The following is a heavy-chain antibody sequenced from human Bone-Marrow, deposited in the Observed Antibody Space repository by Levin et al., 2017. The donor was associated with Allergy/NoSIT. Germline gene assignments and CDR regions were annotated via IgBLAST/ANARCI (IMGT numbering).Heavy chain of an antibody. CDR1: GGSISSSSYY. D-gene: IGHD3-22*01. Sequence: GSLRLSCTVSGGSISSSSYYWGWIRQPPGKGLEWIGSIYYSGSTYYNPSLKSRVTISVDTSKNQFSLKLSSVTAADTAVYYCARAFEREYYDSSGYYSGYNWFDPWGQGTLVTVSS. CDR2: IYYSGST. J-gene: IGHJ5*02. V-gene: IGHV4-39*07. CDR3: ARAFEREYYDSSGYYSGYNWFDP.